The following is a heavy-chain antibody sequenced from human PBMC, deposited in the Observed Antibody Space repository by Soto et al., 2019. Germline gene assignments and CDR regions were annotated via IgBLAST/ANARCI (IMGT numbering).Heavy chain of an antibody. CDR2: ISAYNVNT. V-gene: IGHV1-18*01. Sequence: ASVKVSCKASGYTFTSYGISWVRQAPGQGLEWMGWISAYNVNTNYAQKLQGRVTMTTDTSTSTAYMELRSLRSDDTAVYYCAREGYCTNGVCYLDYYYYMDVWGKGTTVTVSS. J-gene: IGHJ6*03. CDR1: GYTFTSYG. D-gene: IGHD2-8*01. CDR3: AREGYCTNGVCYLDYYYYMDV.